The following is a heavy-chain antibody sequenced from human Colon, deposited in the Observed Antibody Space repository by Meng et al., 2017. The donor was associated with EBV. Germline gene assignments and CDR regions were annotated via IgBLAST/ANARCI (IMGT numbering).Heavy chain of an antibody. D-gene: IGHD3-10*01. Sequence: LGEVGAGLVPPGGSLRLSCAASGFTFSSYAMSWVRQALGKGLEWVSAISGSGGSTYYADSVKGRFTISRDNSKNTLYLQMNSLRAEDTAVYYCAKAGPLLWFGEFGYWGQGTLVTVSS. CDR2: ISGSGGST. V-gene: IGHV3-23*04. CDR3: AKAGPLLWFGEFGY. CDR1: GFTFSSYA. J-gene: IGHJ4*02.